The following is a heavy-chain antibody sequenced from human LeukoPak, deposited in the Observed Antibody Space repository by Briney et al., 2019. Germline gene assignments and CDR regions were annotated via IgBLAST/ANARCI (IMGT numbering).Heavy chain of an antibody. J-gene: IGHJ4*02. CDR1: GGSISSGGYY. D-gene: IGHD1-26*01. CDR3: ARERVVGATNFDY. V-gene: IGHV4-31*11. CDR2: IYYSGSI. Sequence: SQTLCLTCAVSGGSISSGGYYWSWIRQHPGKGLEWIGYIYYSGSIYYNPSLKSRVTISVDTSKNQFSLKLSSVTAADTAVYYCARERVVGATNFDYWGQGTLVTVSS.